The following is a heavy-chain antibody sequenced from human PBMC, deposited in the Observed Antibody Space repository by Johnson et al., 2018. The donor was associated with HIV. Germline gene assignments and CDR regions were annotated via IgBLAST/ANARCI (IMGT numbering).Heavy chain of an antibody. V-gene: IGHV3-33*01. CDR1: GFTFSSYG. J-gene: IGHJ3*02. CDR3: TSERGRYYDSSNDAFDI. CDR2: ICYDGRNK. Sequence: QVQLVESGGGVVQPGRSLRLSCAASGFTFSSYGMHWVRQAPGKGLEWVAVICYDGRNKYYADSVKGRFTISRDNSKSTLYLKMNSLKTEDTAVYYCTSERGRYYDSSNDAFDIWGQGTMVTVSS. D-gene: IGHD3-22*01.